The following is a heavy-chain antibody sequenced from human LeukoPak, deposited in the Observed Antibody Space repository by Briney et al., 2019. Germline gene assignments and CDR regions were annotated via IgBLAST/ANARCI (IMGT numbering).Heavy chain of an antibody. CDR3: AKDKVTMIVVVPSDY. J-gene: IGHJ4*02. CDR2: ISSSASDI. CDR1: GFTFSTYN. V-gene: IGHV3-48*01. D-gene: IGHD3-22*01. Sequence: GGSLILSCAASGFTFSTYNINWVRQAPGKGLEWLLYISSSASDIYYADSLRGRFTITRDNANNSLYLQMNSLRAEDTAVYYCAKDKVTMIVVVPSDYWGQGTLVTVSS.